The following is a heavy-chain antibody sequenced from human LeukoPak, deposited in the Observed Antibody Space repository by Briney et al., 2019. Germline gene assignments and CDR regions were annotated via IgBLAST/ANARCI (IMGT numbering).Heavy chain of an antibody. CDR3: ARTPQSPVYQGSFDI. CDR2: INHSGST. CDR1: GGSFSGYY. J-gene: IGHJ3*02. D-gene: IGHD2-2*01. V-gene: IGHV4-34*01. Sequence: PSETLSLTCAVYGGSFSGYYWSWIRQPPGKGLGWIGEINHSGSTNYNPSLKSRVTISVDTSKNQFSLKLSSVTAADTAVYYCARTPQSPVYQGSFDIWGQGTMVTVSS.